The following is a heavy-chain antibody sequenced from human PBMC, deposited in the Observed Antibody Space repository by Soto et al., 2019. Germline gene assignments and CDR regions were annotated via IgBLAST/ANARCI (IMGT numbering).Heavy chain of an antibody. CDR1: GYTFTSYG. J-gene: IGHJ6*02. D-gene: IGHD3-22*01. CDR3: ARDTSITMIVVVINYGMDV. V-gene: IGHV1-18*01. CDR2: ISAYNGNT. Sequence: QVQLVQSGAEVKKPGASVKVSCKASGYTFTSYGISWVLQAPGQGLEWMGWISAYNGNTNYAQKLQGRVTMTTDTSTSTAYMELRSLRSDDTAVYYCARDTSITMIVVVINYGMDVWGQGTTVTVSS.